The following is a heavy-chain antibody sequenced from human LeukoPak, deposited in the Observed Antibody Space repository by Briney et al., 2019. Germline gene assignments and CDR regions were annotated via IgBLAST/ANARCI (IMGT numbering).Heavy chain of an antibody. Sequence: GGSLRLSCAASGFIFSSYNMNWVRQAPGKGLEWVSSISSSSNYIYYADSVKGRFTISRDNAKSSLSLQMNSLSADDTTVYYCARDGYNSANGIDVWGQGTMVTVSS. V-gene: IGHV3-21*01. D-gene: IGHD1-1*01. J-gene: IGHJ3*01. CDR1: GFIFSSYN. CDR2: ISSSSNYI. CDR3: ARDGYNSANGIDV.